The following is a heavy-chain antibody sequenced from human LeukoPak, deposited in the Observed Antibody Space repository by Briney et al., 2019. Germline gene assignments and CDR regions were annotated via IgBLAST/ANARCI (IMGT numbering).Heavy chain of an antibody. CDR3: VRGLRIAARPAALGY. CDR2: IYYSGST. D-gene: IGHD6-6*01. CDR1: GGSISSGGYY. Sequence: SETLSLTCTVSGGSISSGGYYWSWIRQHPGKGLEWIGYIYYSGSTYYNPSLKSRVTISVDTSKNQFSLKLSSVTAADTAVYYCVRGLRIAARPAALGYWGQGTLVTVSS. V-gene: IGHV4-31*03. J-gene: IGHJ4*02.